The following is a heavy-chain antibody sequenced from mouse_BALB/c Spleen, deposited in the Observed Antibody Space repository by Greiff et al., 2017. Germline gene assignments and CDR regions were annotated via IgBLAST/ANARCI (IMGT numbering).Heavy chain of an antibody. CDR2: ISSGGGST. J-gene: IGHJ3*01. CDR1: GFAFSSYD. V-gene: IGHV5-12-1*01. Sequence: EVQVVESGGGLVKPGGSLKLSCAASGFAFSSYDMSWVRQTPEKRLEWVAYISSGGGSTYYPDTVKGRFTISRDNAKNTLYLQMSSLKSEDTAMYYCTRDEEGWFAYWGQGTLVTVSA. CDR3: TRDEEGWFAY.